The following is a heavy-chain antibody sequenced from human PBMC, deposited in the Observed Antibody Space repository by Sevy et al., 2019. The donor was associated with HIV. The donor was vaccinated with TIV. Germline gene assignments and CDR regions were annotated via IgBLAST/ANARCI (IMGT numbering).Heavy chain of an antibody. V-gene: IGHV3-23*01. D-gene: IGHD2-8*01. CDR2: FSFGCGRI. J-gene: IGHJ4*02. CDR3: AREGCTQPHDY. CDR1: GFTFAKYS. Sequence: GGSLRLSCAASGFTFAKYSMSWVRPAPGKGLEWVSTFSFGCGRINYADSVKGRFTISRDDSKNTLFLQMNSLRAEDTATHFCAREGCTQPHDYWGQGTLVTVSS.